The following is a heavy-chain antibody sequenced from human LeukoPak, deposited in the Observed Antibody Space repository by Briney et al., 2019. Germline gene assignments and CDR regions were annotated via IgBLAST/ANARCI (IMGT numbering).Heavy chain of an antibody. CDR3: AREEREDFDY. J-gene: IGHJ4*02. V-gene: IGHV3-21*01. CDR2: IGSSSSSI. D-gene: IGHD1-26*01. Sequence: GGSLRLSCAASGFTFSSYRMNWVRQAPGKGLEWVSSIGSSSSSIYYADSVKGRFTISRDNAKKSLYLQMNSLRAEDTAVYYCAREEREDFDYWGQGTLVTVSS. CDR1: GFTFSSYR.